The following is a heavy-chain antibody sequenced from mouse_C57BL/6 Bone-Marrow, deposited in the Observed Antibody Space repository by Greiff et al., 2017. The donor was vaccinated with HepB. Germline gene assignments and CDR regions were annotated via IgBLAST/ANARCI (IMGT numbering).Heavy chain of an antibody. V-gene: IGHV1-56*01. CDR2: IFPGSGST. Sequence: QVQLQQPGTELVKPGASVKLSCKASGYTFTSYWMHWVKQRPGQGLEWIGEIFPGSGSTYYNEKFKGKATLTVDTSSSTAYMQLSSLTSEDSAVYFCARDYGSSYGYWGQGTTLTVSS. CDR1: GYTFTSYW. J-gene: IGHJ2*01. D-gene: IGHD1-1*01. CDR3: ARDYGSSYGY.